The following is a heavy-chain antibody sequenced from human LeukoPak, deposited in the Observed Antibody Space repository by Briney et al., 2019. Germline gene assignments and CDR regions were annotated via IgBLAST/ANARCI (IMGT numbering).Heavy chain of an antibody. CDR2: ISISGDNK. CDR3: ASRGVGYFYTDV. CDR1: GFTFSNYA. Sequence: GGSLRLSCAASGFTFSNYAMTWVRQAPGRGLEWVSGISISGDNKYYADSVKGRFTISRDNSKNTLYLQMNSLRAEDTAVYFCASRGVGYFYTDVWGKGTTVTVSS. V-gene: IGHV3-23*01. J-gene: IGHJ6*03. D-gene: IGHD2-15*01.